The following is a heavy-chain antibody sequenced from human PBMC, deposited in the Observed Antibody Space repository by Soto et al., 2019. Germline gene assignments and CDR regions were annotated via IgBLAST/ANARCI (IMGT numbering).Heavy chain of an antibody. J-gene: IGHJ4*02. CDR3: ARLSKAFGSDY. Sequence: QVQLQESGPGLVKPSETLSLTCTVAGGSISGYYWTWIRQPPGKGLEWIGYSSYSGSTNYNPSLKSRVTISIDPSKNQFSLRLSSVIAADTAVYYCARLSKAFGSDYWGQGTLVTVSS. V-gene: IGHV4-59*08. D-gene: IGHD3-10*01. CDR2: SSYSGST. CDR1: GGSISGYY.